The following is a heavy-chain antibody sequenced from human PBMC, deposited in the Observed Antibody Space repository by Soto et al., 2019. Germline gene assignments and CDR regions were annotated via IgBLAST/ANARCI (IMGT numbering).Heavy chain of an antibody. D-gene: IGHD3-10*01. CDR3: ARAAYGATGNFDY. Sequence: SETLSLTCTVSGGSISSYYWSWIRQPPGKGLEWIGYIYYSGSTNYNPSLKSRVTISVDTSKNQFSLKLSSVTAADTAVYYCARAAYGATGNFDYWGQGTLVTVS. CDR1: GGSISSYY. CDR2: IYYSGST. J-gene: IGHJ4*02. V-gene: IGHV4-59*01.